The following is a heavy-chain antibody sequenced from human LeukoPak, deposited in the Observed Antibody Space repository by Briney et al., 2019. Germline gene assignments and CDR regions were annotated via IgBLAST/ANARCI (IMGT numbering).Heavy chain of an antibody. CDR2: IRYDGSNK. V-gene: IGHV3-30*02. D-gene: IGHD3-10*01. Sequence: PGGSLRLSCAASGFTFSSYGMHWVRQAPGKGLEWVAFIRYDGSNKYYADSVKGRFTTSRDNSKNTLYLQMNSLRAEDTAVYYCARDRAIRGQYGMDVWGQGTTVTVSS. J-gene: IGHJ6*02. CDR3: ARDRAIRGQYGMDV. CDR1: GFTFSSYG.